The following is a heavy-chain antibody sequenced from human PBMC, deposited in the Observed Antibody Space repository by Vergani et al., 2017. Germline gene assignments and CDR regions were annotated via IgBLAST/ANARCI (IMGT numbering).Heavy chain of an antibody. J-gene: IGHJ4*02. Sequence: EVQLLESGGGLVQPGGSLRLSCAASGFTFSSYAMSWVRQAPGEGLEWVSAISGSGGSTYYADSVKGRFTISRDNSKTTLYLQMNSLRAEDTAVYYCAKDISEAGTTDYWGQGTLVTVSS. CDR1: GFTFSSYA. V-gene: IGHV3-23*01. D-gene: IGHD1/OR15-1a*01. CDR2: ISGSGGST. CDR3: AKDISEAGTTDY.